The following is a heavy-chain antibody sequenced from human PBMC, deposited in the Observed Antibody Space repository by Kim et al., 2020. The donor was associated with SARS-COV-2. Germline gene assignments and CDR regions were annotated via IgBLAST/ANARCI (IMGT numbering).Heavy chain of an antibody. V-gene: IGHV7-4-1*02. CDR3: ARVPNVYVPHLDY. J-gene: IGHJ4*02. D-gene: IGHD1-20*01. Sequence: YAQDFTGRVVFSVDTSGSTAYLQMSGLKAEDTAVYYCARVPNVYVPHLDYWGQGTLVTVSS.